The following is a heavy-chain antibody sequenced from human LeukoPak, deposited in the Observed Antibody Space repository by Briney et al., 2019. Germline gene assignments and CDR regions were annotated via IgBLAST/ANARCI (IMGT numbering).Heavy chain of an antibody. V-gene: IGHV3-30*04. J-gene: IGHJ3*02. CDR2: ISYDGSNK. CDR1: GFTFSSYA. CDR3: ARVREMATNHDAFDI. D-gene: IGHD5-24*01. Sequence: GRSLRLSYAASGFTFSSYAMHWVRQAPGKGLEWVTVISYDGSNKYYADSVKGRFTISRDNSKNTLYLQMNSLRAEDTAVYYCARVREMATNHDAFDIWGQGTMVTVSS.